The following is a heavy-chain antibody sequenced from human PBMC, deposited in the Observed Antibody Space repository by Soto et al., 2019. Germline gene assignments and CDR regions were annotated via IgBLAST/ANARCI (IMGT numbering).Heavy chain of an antibody. CDR2: MNPNSGNT. CDR1: GYTFTSYD. CDR3: SGGITIFGVVSRG. D-gene: IGHD3-3*01. Sequence: QVQLVQSGAEVKKPGASVKVSCKASGYTFTSYDINWVRQAPGQGLEWMGWMNPNSGNTGYAQKFQGRVTMTRNTSISKAYMVLSSLRSEDTAVYYCSGGITIFGVVSRGGGQGTLVTVSS. J-gene: IGHJ4*02. V-gene: IGHV1-8*01.